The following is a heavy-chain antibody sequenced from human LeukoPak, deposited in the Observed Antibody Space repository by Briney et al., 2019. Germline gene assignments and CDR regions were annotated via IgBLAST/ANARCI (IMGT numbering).Heavy chain of an antibody. D-gene: IGHD2-21*02. V-gene: IGHV3-69-1*02. CDR1: GFTFRNYP. CDR2: IRDDGTT. J-gene: IGHJ4*02. Sequence: GGSLRLSCVGSGFTFRNYPITWVRQAPGKGLEWIAHIRDDGTTDYADSVKGRFIISRDNAKNLLSLQLNSLRAEDTALYYCARDHDFAFDNWGQGTLVTVSP. CDR3: ARDHDFAFDN.